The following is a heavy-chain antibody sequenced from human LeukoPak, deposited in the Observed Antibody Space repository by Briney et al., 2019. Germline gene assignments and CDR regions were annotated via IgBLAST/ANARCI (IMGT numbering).Heavy chain of an antibody. J-gene: IGHJ4*02. CDR3: ARTVYDLRGQRLIPGLDY. Sequence: GGSLRLSCAASGFTFRTYEMNWVRQAPGKGLEWVSYIGTIISTTYFADSVKGRFTVSRDDAKGSLYLQMSSLRAEDTAVYYCARTVYDLRGQRLIPGLDYWGQGTLVTVSS. CDR1: GFTFRTYE. D-gene: IGHD6-25*01. CDR2: IGTIISTT. V-gene: IGHV3-48*03.